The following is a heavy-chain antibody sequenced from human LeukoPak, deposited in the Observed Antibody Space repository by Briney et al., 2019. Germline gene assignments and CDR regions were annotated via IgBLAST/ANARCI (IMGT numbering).Heavy chain of an antibody. Sequence: ASVKVSCKASGYTFTGYYIHWVRQAPGQGLEWMGWINPNSGGTNYAQKFQGRVTITRNTSISTAYMELSSLRSEDTAVYYCARGPNFWSGYYEYWGQGTLVTVSS. CDR2: INPNSGGT. J-gene: IGHJ4*02. V-gene: IGHV1-2*02. CDR3: ARGPNFWSGYYEY. D-gene: IGHD3-3*01. CDR1: GYTFTGYY.